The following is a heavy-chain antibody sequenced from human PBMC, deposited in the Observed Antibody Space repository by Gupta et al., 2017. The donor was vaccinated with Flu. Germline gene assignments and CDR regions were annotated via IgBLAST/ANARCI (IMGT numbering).Heavy chain of an antibody. CDR3: ARITKLGELSLYDY. D-gene: IGHD3-16*02. Sequence: QMPGKGLEWMGIIYPGDSDTRYSPSFQGQVTISADKSISTAYLQWSSLKASDTAMYYCARITKLGELSLYDYWGQGTLVTVSS. CDR2: IYPGDSDT. V-gene: IGHV5-51*01. J-gene: IGHJ4*02.